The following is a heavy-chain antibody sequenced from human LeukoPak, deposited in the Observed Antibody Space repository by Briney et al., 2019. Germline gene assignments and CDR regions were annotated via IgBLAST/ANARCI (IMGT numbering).Heavy chain of an antibody. V-gene: IGHV1-69*05. CDR2: IIPIFGTA. D-gene: IGHD3-3*01. J-gene: IGHJ5*02. Sequence: SVKVSCKASGGTFSSYAISWVRQAPGQGLEWMGGIIPIFGTANYAQKFQGRVTITTDESTSTAYMELSSLRSEDTAVYYCARAYDFWSGYYRDWFDPWGQGTLVTVSS. CDR3: ARAYDFWSGYYRDWFDP. CDR1: GGTFSSYA.